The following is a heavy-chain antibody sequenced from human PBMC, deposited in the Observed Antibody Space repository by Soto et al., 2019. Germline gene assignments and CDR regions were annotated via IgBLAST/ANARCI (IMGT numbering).Heavy chain of an antibody. V-gene: IGHV3-23*01. D-gene: IGHD4-17*01. CDR1: GLPFSSNA. J-gene: IGHJ4*02. CDR2: ISISGGNT. Sequence: GGSLRLSCAASGLPFSSNAMSWVRQAPGKGLEWVSSISISGGNTYYADSVRGRFTISRDNSKNTLYLHMNSLTAEDTAIYYCANEIRPDDYWGQGTLVTVSS. CDR3: ANEIRPDDY.